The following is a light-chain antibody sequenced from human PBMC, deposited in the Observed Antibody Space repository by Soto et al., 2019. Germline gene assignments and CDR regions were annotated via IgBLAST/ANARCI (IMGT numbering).Light chain of an antibody. J-gene: IGKJ5*01. CDR3: QQLNSYPIT. V-gene: IGKV3-15*01. Sequence: EIVMTQSPATLSVSPGERATLSCRASQSVSSNLVWYQQKPGQAPRLLIYGASTRATGIPARFSGSGSGTDFTLTISSLQPEDFATYYCQQLNSYPITFGQGTRLEIK. CDR2: GAS. CDR1: QSVSSN.